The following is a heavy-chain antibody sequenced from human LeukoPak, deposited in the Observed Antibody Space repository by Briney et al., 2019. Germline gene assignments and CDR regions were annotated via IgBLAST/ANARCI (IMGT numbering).Heavy chain of an antibody. CDR1: GYTFTGYY. Sequence: ASVKVSCKASGYTFTGYYMHWVRQAPGQGLEWMGWISAYNGNTNYAQKLQGRVSMTTDTSTSTAYMELRSLRSDDTAVYYCARVDTAMETLFDYWGQGTLVTVSS. CDR3: ARVDTAMETLFDY. CDR2: ISAYNGNT. D-gene: IGHD5-18*01. J-gene: IGHJ4*02. V-gene: IGHV1-18*04.